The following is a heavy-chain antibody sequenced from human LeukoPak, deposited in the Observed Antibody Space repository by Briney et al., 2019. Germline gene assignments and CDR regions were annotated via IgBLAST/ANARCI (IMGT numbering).Heavy chain of an antibody. J-gene: IGHJ6*02. D-gene: IGHD3-3*02. CDR1: GGSISSSSFY. V-gene: IGHV4-39*07. CDR2: INHSGST. Sequence: SETLSLTCTVSGGSISSSSFYWSWIRQPPGKGLEWIGEINHSGSTNYNPSLKSRVTISVDTSKNQFSLKLSSVTAADTAVYYCARGIQAVYYYYGMDVWGQGTTVTVSS. CDR3: ARGIQAVYYYYGMDV.